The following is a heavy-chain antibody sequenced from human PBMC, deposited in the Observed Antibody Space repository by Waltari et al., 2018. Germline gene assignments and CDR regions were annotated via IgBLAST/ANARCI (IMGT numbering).Heavy chain of an antibody. CDR1: EYTFTSSD. V-gene: IGHV1-46*01. J-gene: IGHJ6*02. CDR3: ALDTGALWMDV. Sequence: QVQLVQSGAEVKKPGASVKISCKTSEYTFTSSDIHWVRQAPGQGLEWMGIINPGGGSTIYAQKFQGRVTMTRDTSTGTVYMELSSLRSEDTAVYYCALDTGALWMDVWGQGTTVTVSS. CDR2: INPGGGST. D-gene: IGHD2-21*01.